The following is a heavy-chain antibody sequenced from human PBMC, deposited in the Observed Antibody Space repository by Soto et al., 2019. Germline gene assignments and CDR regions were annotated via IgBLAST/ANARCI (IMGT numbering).Heavy chain of an antibody. CDR2: IYWDDKK. J-gene: IGHJ3*01. D-gene: IGHD6-6*01. CDR3: AHRRARTEARDDAYDV. V-gene: IGHV2-5*02. Sequence: QITLKESGPTLVRPTQTLTLNCIFSGFSLSTSGVGVGWIRQPPGKSLEWLALIYWDDKKVYNPSLKSRVTLTKDTSRNQVVLTMTNMDPVDTATYYCAHRRARTEARDDAYDVWGQGTLVVVSS. CDR1: GFSLSTSGVG.